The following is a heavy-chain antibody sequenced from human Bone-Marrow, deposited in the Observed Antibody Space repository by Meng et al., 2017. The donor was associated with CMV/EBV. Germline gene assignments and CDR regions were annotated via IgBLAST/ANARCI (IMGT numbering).Heavy chain of an antibody. CDR3: ARGLRPRYWFDP. J-gene: IGHJ5*02. V-gene: IGHV1-69*12. CDR2: IIPIFGTA. CDR1: GGTFSSYA. D-gene: IGHD5-12*01. Sequence: QGQLVQAGAEVEKPGSSVKVSCKASGGTFSSYAISWVRQAPGQGLEWMGGIIPIFGTANYAQKFQGRVTITADESTSTAYMELSSLRFEDTAVYYCARGLRPRYWFDPWGQGTLVTVSS.